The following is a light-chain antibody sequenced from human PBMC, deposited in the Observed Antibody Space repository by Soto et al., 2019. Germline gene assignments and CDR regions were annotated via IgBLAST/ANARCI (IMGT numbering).Light chain of an antibody. CDR3: QQYNSWYT. CDR2: DAS. Sequence: DIQMTQSPSTLSASVGDRVTITCRASQSISSWLAWYQQKPGKAPKLLIYDASSLESGVQSRFSGSGSGTEFTLTISSLQPDDFATYYCQQYNSWYTFGQGTKLEIK. J-gene: IGKJ2*01. CDR1: QSISSW. V-gene: IGKV1-5*01.